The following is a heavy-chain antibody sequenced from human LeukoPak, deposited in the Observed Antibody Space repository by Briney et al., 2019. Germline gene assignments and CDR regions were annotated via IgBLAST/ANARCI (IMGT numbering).Heavy chain of an antibody. J-gene: IGHJ5*02. V-gene: IGHV3-48*03. Sequence: GGSLRLSCAASGFTFSSYEMNWVRQAPGKGLEWVSYISSNGSPIFYADSVKGRFTISRDNAKNSLSLLMNSLRAEDTAVYYCARGPLHVVVPAATWFDPWGQGILVTVSS. D-gene: IGHD2-2*01. CDR2: ISSNGSPI. CDR3: ARGPLHVVVPAATWFDP. CDR1: GFTFSSYE.